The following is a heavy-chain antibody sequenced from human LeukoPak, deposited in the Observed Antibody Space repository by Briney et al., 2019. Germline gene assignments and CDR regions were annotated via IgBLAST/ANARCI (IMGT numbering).Heavy chain of an antibody. D-gene: IGHD6-6*01. Sequence: NPSETLSLTCTVSGGSISSSSYYWGWIRQPPGKGLEWIGSIYYSGSTYYNPSLKSRVTISVDTSKNQFSLKLSSVTAADTAVYYCARLSSIAARPAFDYWGQGTLVTVSS. J-gene: IGHJ4*02. CDR2: IYYSGST. V-gene: IGHV4-39*01. CDR3: ARLSSIAARPAFDY. CDR1: GGSISSSSYY.